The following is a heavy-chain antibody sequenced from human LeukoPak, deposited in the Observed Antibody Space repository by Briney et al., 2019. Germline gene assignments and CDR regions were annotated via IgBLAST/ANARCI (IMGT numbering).Heavy chain of an antibody. CDR3: ARHRQYYGSGSFDY. Sequence: GESLKISCKASGYSFTTYWIGWVRQMPGKGLEWMGIIYPGDSDTRYSPSFQGQVTISADKSISTAYLQWSSLKASDTAMYYCARHRQYYGSGSFDYWGQGTLVTVSS. V-gene: IGHV5-51*01. CDR1: GYSFTTYW. CDR2: IYPGDSDT. D-gene: IGHD3-10*01. J-gene: IGHJ4*02.